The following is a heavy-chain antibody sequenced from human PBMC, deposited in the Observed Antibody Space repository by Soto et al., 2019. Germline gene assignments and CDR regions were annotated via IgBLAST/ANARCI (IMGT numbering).Heavy chain of an antibody. CDR1: GFTFNSYA. CDR3: ERSSDGFYYYAGMDV. V-gene: IGHV3-23*01. Sequence: GSLRISCSAYGFTFNSYAMTWVRQAPGKGLEWVSGISGSGGGTYYADSVKVRFTISRDNSKTTLYLQMDSLRAEDTALYYCERSSDGFYYYAGMDVWGQGTKVTVYS. CDR2: ISGSGGGT. J-gene: IGHJ6*02.